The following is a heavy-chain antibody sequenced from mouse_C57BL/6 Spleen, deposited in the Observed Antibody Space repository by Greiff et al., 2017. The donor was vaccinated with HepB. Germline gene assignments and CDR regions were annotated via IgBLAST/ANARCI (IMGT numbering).Heavy chain of an antibody. J-gene: IGHJ2*01. V-gene: IGHV1-64*01. D-gene: IGHD2-2*01. Sequence: QVQLQQSGAELVKPGASVKLSCKASGYTFTSYWMHWVKQRPGQGLEWIGMIHPNSGSTNYNEKFKSKATLTVDKSSSTAYMQLSSLTSEDSAVYYCAREGNGYDGGFDYWGQGTTLTVSS. CDR2: IHPNSGST. CDR1: GYTFTSYW. CDR3: AREGNGYDGGFDY.